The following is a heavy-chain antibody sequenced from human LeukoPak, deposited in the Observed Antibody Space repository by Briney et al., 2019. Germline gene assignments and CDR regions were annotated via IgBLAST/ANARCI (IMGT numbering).Heavy chain of an antibody. J-gene: IGHJ4*02. D-gene: IGHD3-22*01. CDR2: ISWNSGSI. CDR3: AKADYYDSSGSVDY. CDR1: GFTFDDYA. Sequence: GGSLRLSCAASGFTFDDYAMHWVRQAPGKGLEWVSGISWNSGSIGYADSVKGRFTISRDNVKNSLYLQMNSLRAEDTALYYCAKADYYDSSGSVDYWGQGTLVTVSS. V-gene: IGHV3-9*01.